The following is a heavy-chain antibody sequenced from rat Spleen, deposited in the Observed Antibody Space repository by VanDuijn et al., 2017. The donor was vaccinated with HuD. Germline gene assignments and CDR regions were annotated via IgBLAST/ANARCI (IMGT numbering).Heavy chain of an antibody. D-gene: IGHD1-7*01. Sequence: EVQLQESGPGLVKPSQSLSLTCSVTGYSITRSYRWSWIRKFPGNKLEWMGYINNAGSTNYNPSLTSRISISRGTSENQFFLQVNSVTTEDTATYYCATEAYYGSPYYFDYWGQGVMVTVSS. J-gene: IGHJ2*01. CDR2: INNAGST. V-gene: IGHV3-3*01. CDR3: ATEAYYGSPYYFDY. CDR1: GYSITRSYR.